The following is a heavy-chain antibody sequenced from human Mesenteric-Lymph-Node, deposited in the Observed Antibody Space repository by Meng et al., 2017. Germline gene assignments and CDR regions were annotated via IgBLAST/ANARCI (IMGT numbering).Heavy chain of an antibody. Sequence: QFRLGQAGAEVKKPGASVKVSCKASGYIFTTYGLSWVRQAPGQGLEWMGWISTYNGNTNYAPKLQGRVTLTTDTSTNTAYMELRSLRSDDTAVYDCATSGRIAVTGNFDYWGQGTLVTVSS. CDR1: GYIFTTYG. D-gene: IGHD6-19*01. J-gene: IGHJ4*02. CDR2: ISTYNGNT. V-gene: IGHV1-18*01. CDR3: ATSGRIAVTGNFDY.